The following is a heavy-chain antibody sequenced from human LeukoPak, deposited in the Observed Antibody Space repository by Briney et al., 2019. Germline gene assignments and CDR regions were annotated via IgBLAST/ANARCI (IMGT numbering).Heavy chain of an antibody. Sequence: GGSLRLSCAASGFTFSSYSMNWVRQAPEKGLEWVSSIGSSSSYIYYADSVKGRFTISRDNAKNSLYLQMNSLRAEDTAVYYCARDSSGYYVPRYFQHWGQGTLVTVSS. D-gene: IGHD3-22*01. CDR3: ARDSSGYYVPRYFQH. J-gene: IGHJ1*01. CDR1: GFTFSSYS. CDR2: IGSSSSYI. V-gene: IGHV3-21*01.